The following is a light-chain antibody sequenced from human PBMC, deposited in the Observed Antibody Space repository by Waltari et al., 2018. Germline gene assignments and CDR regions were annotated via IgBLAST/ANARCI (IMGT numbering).Light chain of an antibody. V-gene: IGKV4-1*01. J-gene: IGKJ2*01. CDR2: WAS. CDR1: QTVFYSSTNKNY. Sequence: DIVMTQSPDSLAVALGEGATITCKSSQTVFYSSTNKNYLAWYQQKPGQPPKLLILWASTRESWVPDRFSGSGSGTDFTLTVSSLQAEDVAVYYCHQYYTTPYTFGQGTKLEIK. CDR3: HQYYTTPYT.